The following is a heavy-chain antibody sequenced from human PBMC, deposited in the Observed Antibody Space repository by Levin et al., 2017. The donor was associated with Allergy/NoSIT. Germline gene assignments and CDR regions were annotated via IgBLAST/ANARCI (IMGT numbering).Heavy chain of an antibody. V-gene: IGHV3-21*01. CDR3: AREGNYGSYYYYGMDV. D-gene: IGHD4-17*01. Sequence: SCAASGFTFSSYSMNWVRQAPGKGLEWVSSISSSSSYIYYADSVKGRFTISRDNAKNSLYLQMNSLRAEDTAVYYCAREGNYGSYYYYGMDVWGQGTTVTVSS. J-gene: IGHJ6*02. CDR2: ISSSSSYI. CDR1: GFTFSSYS.